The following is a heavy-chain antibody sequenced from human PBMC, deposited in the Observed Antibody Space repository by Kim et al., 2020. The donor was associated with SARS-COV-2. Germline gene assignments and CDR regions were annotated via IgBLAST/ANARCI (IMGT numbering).Heavy chain of an antibody. CDR2: IKSKADGGTQ. V-gene: IGHV3-15*01. Sequence: GGSLRLSCATSQFTFNYAWMSWVRQAPGKGLEWVGRIKSKADGGTQDYAAPGKGSFSISRDNSEHTLQLQMDSLKSEDTAIYFCGTGGYTDYYYGMDVWGTGTTV. D-gene: IGHD2-2*02. J-gene: IGHJ6*04. CDR3: GTGGYTDYYYGMDV. CDR1: QFTFNYAW.